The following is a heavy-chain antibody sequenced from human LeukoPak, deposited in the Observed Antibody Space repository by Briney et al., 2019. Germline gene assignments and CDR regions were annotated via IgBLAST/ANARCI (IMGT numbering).Heavy chain of an antibody. V-gene: IGHV3-48*01. CDR2: VSSSSRTI. J-gene: IGHJ4*02. Sequence: GGSLRLSCAASDFTFSTFTMHWVRQAPGKGLEWVSSVSSSSRTISYADSVQGRSTVSRDNANNSMYLQINDLRREDTAVYYCARGSPRGGLDSWGQGTLVTVSS. D-gene: IGHD1-14*01. CDR3: ARGSPRGGLDS. CDR1: DFTFSTFT.